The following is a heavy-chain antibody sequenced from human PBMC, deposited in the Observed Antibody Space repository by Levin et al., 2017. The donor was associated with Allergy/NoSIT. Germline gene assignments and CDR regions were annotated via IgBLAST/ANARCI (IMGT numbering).Heavy chain of an antibody. CDR1: GFTFSSYG. CDR3: AKDRAHYSPQYYFDY. J-gene: IGHJ4*02. CDR2: ISYDGSNK. V-gene: IGHV3-30*18. Sequence: GGSLRLSCAASGFTFSSYGMHWVRQAPGKGLEWVAVISYDGSNKYYADSVKGRFTISRDNSKNTLYLQMNSLRAEDTAVYYCAKDRAHYSPQYYFDYWGQGTLVTVSS. D-gene: IGHD3-10*01.